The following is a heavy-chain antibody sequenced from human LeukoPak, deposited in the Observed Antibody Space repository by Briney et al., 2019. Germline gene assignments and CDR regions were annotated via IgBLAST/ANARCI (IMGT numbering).Heavy chain of an antibody. CDR1: GYTFTSHD. D-gene: IGHD6-19*01. V-gene: IGHV1-8*01. Sequence: VASVKVSCKASGYTFTSHDINWVRRAPGQGLEWMGWMNPSSVTTDSAQKFQGRVTMTWNTSISTAYMELNGLRSEDTAVYYCARVAVAGTGDWFDPWGQGTLVTVSS. J-gene: IGHJ5*02. CDR3: ARVAVAGTGDWFDP. CDR2: MNPSSVTT.